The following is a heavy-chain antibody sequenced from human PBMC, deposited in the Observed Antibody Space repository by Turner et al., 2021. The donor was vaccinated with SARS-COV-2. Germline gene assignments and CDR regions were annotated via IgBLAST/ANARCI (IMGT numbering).Heavy chain of an antibody. Sequence: EVQLLASGGGLVPPSGSVSTSCAASGFPFSSYAISWVSKGTWKGLWWVSASSGSGGSTYCADSGKGRFNISRDNSKNTLYVQMNSMRSEDTAVYYCAKGPDIVATIWGTLFSGPFDYWGQGTLVTVSS. V-gene: IGHV3-23*01. CDR2: SSGSGGST. CDR3: AKGPDIVATIWGTLFSGPFDY. J-gene: IGHJ4*02. CDR1: GFPFSSYA. D-gene: IGHD5-12*01.